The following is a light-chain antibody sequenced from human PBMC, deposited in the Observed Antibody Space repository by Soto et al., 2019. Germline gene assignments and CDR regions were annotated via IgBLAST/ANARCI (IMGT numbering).Light chain of an antibody. V-gene: IGLV1-40*01. CDR1: SSNIGAGYD. CDR2: GNS. Sequence: QSVLTQPPSVSGAPGQRVTISCTGSSSNIGAGYDVHWYQQLPGTAPKLLIYGNSNRPSGVPDRFSGSKSGTSASLAITGLQGVDEADDYCQSYGSSLRRVFGGGTKLAVL. J-gene: IGLJ2*01. CDR3: QSYGSSLRRV.